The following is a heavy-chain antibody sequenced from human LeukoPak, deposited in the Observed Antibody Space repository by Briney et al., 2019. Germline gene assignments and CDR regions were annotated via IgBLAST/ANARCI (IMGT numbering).Heavy chain of an antibody. CDR3: ARASQDYSNYYYYYYGMDV. Sequence: GGSLRLSCAASGFTFSTYSMNWVRQAPGKGLEWVSYISSSRSTIYYADSVKGRFTISRDNSKNSLYLQMNPLRDEDTAVYYCARASQDYSNYYYYYYGMDVWGQGTTVTVSS. CDR2: ISSSRSTI. D-gene: IGHD4-11*01. V-gene: IGHV3-48*02. J-gene: IGHJ6*02. CDR1: GFTFSTYS.